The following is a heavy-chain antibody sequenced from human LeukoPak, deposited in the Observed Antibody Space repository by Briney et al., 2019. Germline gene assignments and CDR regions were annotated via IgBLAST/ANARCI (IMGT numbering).Heavy chain of an antibody. D-gene: IGHD3-16*02. CDR2: ISAYNGNT. J-gene: IGHJ4*02. CDR3: ATGLRDDYVWGSYPRDY. Sequence: ASVKVSCKASGYTFTSYGISWVRQAPGQGLEWMGWISAYNGNTNYAQKLQGRVTMTTDTSTGTAYMELSSLRSEDTAVYYCATGLRDDYVWGSYPRDYWGQGTLVTVSS. CDR1: GYTFTSYG. V-gene: IGHV1-18*01.